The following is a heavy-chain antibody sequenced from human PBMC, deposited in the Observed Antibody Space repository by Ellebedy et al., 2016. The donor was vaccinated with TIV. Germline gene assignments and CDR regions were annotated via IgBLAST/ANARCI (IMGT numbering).Heavy chain of an antibody. CDR2: ISHSGST. Sequence: SETLSLTCAVYGGSFSGYYWTWIRQPPGKGLEWIGEISHSGSTNYNPSLKSRVTISVDTSKNQFSLKLSSMTAADTAVYYCARGRSISMVRGGWFDPWGQGTLVTVSS. CDR3: ARGRSISMVRGGWFDP. D-gene: IGHD3-10*01. J-gene: IGHJ5*02. CDR1: GGSFSGYY. V-gene: IGHV4-34*01.